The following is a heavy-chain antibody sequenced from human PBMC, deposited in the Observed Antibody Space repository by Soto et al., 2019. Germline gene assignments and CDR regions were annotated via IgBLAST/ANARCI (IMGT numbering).Heavy chain of an antibody. V-gene: IGHV3-33*01. D-gene: IGHD4-17*01. CDR2: IWYDGSNK. Sequence: GGSLRLSCAASGFTFSSYGMHWVRQAPGKGLEWVAVIWYDGSNKYYADSVKGRFTISRDNSKNTLYLQMNSLRAEDTAVYYCARDWVVYGDYVEYNWFDPWGQGTLVTVSS. J-gene: IGHJ5*02. CDR3: ARDWVVYGDYVEYNWFDP. CDR1: GFTFSSYG.